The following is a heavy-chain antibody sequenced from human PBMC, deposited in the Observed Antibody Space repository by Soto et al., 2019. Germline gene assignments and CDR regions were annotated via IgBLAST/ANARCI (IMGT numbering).Heavy chain of an antibody. CDR3: AREKMTTVTTNTYYFDS. CDR2: ISYDGSNK. CDR1: GFTFSSYA. J-gene: IGHJ4*02. Sequence: QVQLVESGGGVVQPGRSLRLSCAASGFTFSSYAMHWVRQAPGKGLEWVAVISYDGSNKYYADSVKGRFTISRDNSKNTLYLQMNSPRSEDTAVYYCAREKMTTVTTNTYYFDSWGQGTRVIVSS. D-gene: IGHD4-17*01. V-gene: IGHV3-30-3*01.